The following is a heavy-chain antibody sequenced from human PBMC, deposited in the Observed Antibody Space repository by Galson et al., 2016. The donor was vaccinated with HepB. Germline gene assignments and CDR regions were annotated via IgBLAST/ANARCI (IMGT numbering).Heavy chain of an antibody. V-gene: IGHV1-18*04. D-gene: IGHD5-12*01. J-gene: IGHJ5*02. CDR2: ISAYSGNT. CDR1: GYTFTSYG. CDR3: ARTVPDSGYDYQNWFDP. Sequence: SVKVSCKASGYTFTSYGINWVRQAPGQGLEWMGWISAYSGNTNYAQKLQGRVTMTTDTSTSTAYMELRSLRSDDTAVYYCARTVPDSGYDYQNWFDPWGQGTLVTVAS.